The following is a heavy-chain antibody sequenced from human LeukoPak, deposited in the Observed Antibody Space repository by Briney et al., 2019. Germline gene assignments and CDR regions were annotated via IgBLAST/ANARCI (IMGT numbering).Heavy chain of an antibody. J-gene: IGHJ4*02. V-gene: IGHV3-30-3*01. Sequence: GRPLRLSCAASGFTFSSYAMHWVRQAPGKGLEWVAVISYDGSNKYYADSVMGRFTISRDNSKNTLYLQMNSLRAEDTAVYYCARDLTTSGGFDYWGQGTLVTVSS. CDR1: GFTFSSYA. CDR2: ISYDGSNK. CDR3: ARDLTTSGGFDY. D-gene: IGHD2-15*01.